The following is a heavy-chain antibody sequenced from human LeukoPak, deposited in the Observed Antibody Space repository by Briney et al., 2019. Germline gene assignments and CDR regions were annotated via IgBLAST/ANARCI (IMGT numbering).Heavy chain of an antibody. CDR2: ISYDGSNK. V-gene: IGHV3-30*04. CDR1: GFTFSSYA. Sequence: GGSLRLSCAASGFTFSSYAMHWVRQAPGKGLEWVAVISYDGSNKYYADSVKGRFTISRDNSKNTLYLQMNSLRAEDTAVYYCARDLAGDGVYQHWGQGTLATVSS. CDR3: ARDLAGDGVYQH. D-gene: IGHD7-27*01. J-gene: IGHJ1*01.